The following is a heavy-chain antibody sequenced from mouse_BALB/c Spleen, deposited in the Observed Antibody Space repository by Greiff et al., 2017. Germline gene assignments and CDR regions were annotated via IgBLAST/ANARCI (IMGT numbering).Heavy chain of an antibody. CDR1: GYTFTSYT. CDR2: INPSSGYT. V-gene: IGHV1-4*01. CDR3: AREGRYYGLYAMDY. D-gene: IGHD1-1*01. J-gene: IGHJ4*01. Sequence: QVQLQQSGAELARPGASVKMSCKASGYTFTSYTMHWVKQRPGQGLEWIGYINPSSGYTNYNQKFKDKATLTADKSSSTAYMQLSSLTSEDSAVYFCAREGRYYGLYAMDYWGQGTSVTVSS.